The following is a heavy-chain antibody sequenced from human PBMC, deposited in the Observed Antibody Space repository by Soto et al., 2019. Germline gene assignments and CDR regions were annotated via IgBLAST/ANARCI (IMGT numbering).Heavy chain of an antibody. CDR3: AREVSLCDFGRVSPLFYNWSGL. V-gene: IGHV1-3*01. CDR2: INAGNGNT. J-gene: IGHJ5*02. D-gene: IGHD2-15*01. Sequence: ASVKVSCKASGYTFTSYAMHWVRQAPGQRLEWMGWINAGNGNTKYSQKFQGRVTITRDTSASTAYMELSSLRSEDTAVYYCAREVSLCDFGRVSPLFYNWSGLWGQGSVV. CDR1: GYTFTSYA.